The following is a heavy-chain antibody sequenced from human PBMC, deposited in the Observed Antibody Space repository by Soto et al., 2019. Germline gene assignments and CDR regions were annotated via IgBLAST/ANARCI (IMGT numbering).Heavy chain of an antibody. Sequence: SETLSLTCTVSGGSISTRGYYWSWIRQHPGKGLEWIGYIYHSGSTYYNPSLKSRVTISVDTSKNQFSLKLTSVTAAETAVYYSARSVLPWGTGTLVTVSS. D-gene: IGHD3-3*01. J-gene: IGHJ5*02. V-gene: IGHV4-31*03. CDR2: IYHSGST. CDR1: GGSISTRGYY. CDR3: ARSVLP.